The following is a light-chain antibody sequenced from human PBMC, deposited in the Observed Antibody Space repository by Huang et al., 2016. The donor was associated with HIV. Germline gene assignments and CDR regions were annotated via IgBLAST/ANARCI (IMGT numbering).Light chain of an antibody. J-gene: IGKJ2*01. CDR2: GAS. CDR1: QGVHNSY. Sequence: EIVLTQSPVTLSLSPGEGASLSCRASQGVHNSYFAWYQPKPGQAPRLLIFGASNRATGVPHRFRGSESGTDFTLTISGLDPEDFAVYYCQQYGTLPYTFGQGTKLEI. V-gene: IGKV3-20*01. CDR3: QQYGTLPYT.